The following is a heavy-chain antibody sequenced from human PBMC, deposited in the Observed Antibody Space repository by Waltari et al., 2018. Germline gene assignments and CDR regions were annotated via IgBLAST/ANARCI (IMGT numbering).Heavy chain of an antibody. Sequence: QVQLVQSGAEVKKPGASVKVACKVSGYTLTELSMNWVRQAPGQGIEWMGGCDPEDGETSYAQKFQGRVTMTEDTATDTAYMELSSLGSEDTAVYYCATAATYYYGSGSYSGFDYWGQGTLVTVSS. CDR2: CDPEDGET. J-gene: IGHJ4*02. V-gene: IGHV1-24*01. D-gene: IGHD3-10*01. CDR1: GYTLTELS. CDR3: ATAATYYYGSGSYSGFDY.